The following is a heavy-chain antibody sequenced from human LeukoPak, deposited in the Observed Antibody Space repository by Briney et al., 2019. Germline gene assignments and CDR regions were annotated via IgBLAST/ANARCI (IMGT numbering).Heavy chain of an antibody. CDR3: ARGVVTGTQEL. CDR2: IYYSGST. D-gene: IGHD1-7*01. J-gene: IGHJ4*02. CDR1: GGSISSYY. V-gene: IGHV4-59*01. Sequence: PSETLSLTCTVSGGSISSYYWSWLRQPPGKGLERIGYIYYSGSTNYNPSLKSRVTISVDTSKNQFSLKLSSVTAADTAVYYCARGVVTGTQELWGQGTLVTVSS.